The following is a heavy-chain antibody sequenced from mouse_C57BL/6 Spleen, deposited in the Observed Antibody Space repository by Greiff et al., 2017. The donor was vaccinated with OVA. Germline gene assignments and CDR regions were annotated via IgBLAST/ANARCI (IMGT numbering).Heavy chain of an antibody. J-gene: IGHJ3*01. CDR2: IYPGSGST. CDR1: GYTFTSYW. V-gene: IGHV1-55*01. Sequence: VQLQQPGAELVKPGASVKMSCKASGYTFTSYWITWVKQRPGQGLEWIGDIYPGSGSTNYNEKFKSKATLTVDTSSSTAYMQLSSLTSEDSAVYYCARYNYGSYGFAYWGQGTLVTVSA. CDR3: ARYNYGSYGFAY. D-gene: IGHD2-1*01.